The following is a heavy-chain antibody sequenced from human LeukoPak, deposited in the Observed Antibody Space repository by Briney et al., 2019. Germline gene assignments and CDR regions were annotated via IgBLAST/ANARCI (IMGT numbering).Heavy chain of an antibody. J-gene: IGHJ4*02. D-gene: IGHD6-19*01. CDR2: INHSGIT. V-gene: IGHV4-34*01. Sequence: SETVSLTCAVFGGSFSDYYWSWIRQPPGKGLEWIGEINHSGITNYNPSLKSRVTISADTSKNQFSLKLSSVTAADTSVYYCASDTVAGTGWGQGTLGSVSS. CDR3: ASDTVAGTG. CDR1: GGSFSDYY.